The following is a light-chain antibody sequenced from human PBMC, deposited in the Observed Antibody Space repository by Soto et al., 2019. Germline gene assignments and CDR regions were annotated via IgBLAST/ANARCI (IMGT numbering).Light chain of an antibody. J-gene: IGLJ1*01. CDR2: EGS. CDR3: CSYAGSSTYI. CDR1: SSDVGSHNL. Sequence: QSALTQPASVSGSPGQSITISCTGTSSDVGSHNLVSWYQQHPDRAPKLMTYEGSKRPSGVSNRFSGSKSGNTASLTISGLQAEDEADYFCCSYAGSSTYIFGSGTKLTVL. V-gene: IGLV2-23*01.